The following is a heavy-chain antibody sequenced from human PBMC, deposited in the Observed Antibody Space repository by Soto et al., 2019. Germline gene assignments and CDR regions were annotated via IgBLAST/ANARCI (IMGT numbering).Heavy chain of an antibody. Sequence: QVQLVESGGGVVQPGRSLRLSCAASGFTFSSYAMHWVRQAPGKGLEWVAVISYDGSNKYYADSVKGRFTISRDNSKNELYMQMNYLRAEDMAVYYCARDNKLRCLETNVNWFHPWGQGTLVTVSS. CDR2: ISYDGSNK. J-gene: IGHJ5*02. D-gene: IGHD3-3*01. V-gene: IGHV3-30-3*01. CDR1: GFTFSSYA. CDR3: ARDNKLRCLETNVNWFHP.